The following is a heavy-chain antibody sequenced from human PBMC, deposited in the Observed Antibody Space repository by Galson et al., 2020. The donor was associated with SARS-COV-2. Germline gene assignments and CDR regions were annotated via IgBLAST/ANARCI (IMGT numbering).Heavy chain of an antibody. Sequence: SETLSLTCAVYGGSFRNYYWTWIRQSPETGLEWLGEINHRGSTNYNPSLKSRVAMSVDASKNQFSLRLSSVTAADTAVYYCAGGAEERRIIVVVPDYYSYMDVWGSGTTVTVSS. CDR1: GGSFRNYY. D-gene: IGHD2-15*01. J-gene: IGHJ6*03. V-gene: IGHV4-34*01. CDR3: AGGAEERRIIVVVPDYYSYMDV. CDR2: INHRGST.